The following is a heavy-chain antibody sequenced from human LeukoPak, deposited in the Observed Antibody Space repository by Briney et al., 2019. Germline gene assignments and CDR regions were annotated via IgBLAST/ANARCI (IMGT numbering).Heavy chain of an antibody. Sequence: ASVKVSCKASGYTFTSYDINWVRQATGQGLEWMGWMNPNSGNTGCAQKFQGRVTMTRNTSISTAYMELSSLRSEDTAVYYCARAQGLRYDFWSGYYSYYYYYMDVWGKGTTVTVSS. CDR3: ARAQGLRYDFWSGYYSYYYYYMDV. V-gene: IGHV1-8*01. J-gene: IGHJ6*03. D-gene: IGHD3-3*01. CDR1: GYTFTSYD. CDR2: MNPNSGNT.